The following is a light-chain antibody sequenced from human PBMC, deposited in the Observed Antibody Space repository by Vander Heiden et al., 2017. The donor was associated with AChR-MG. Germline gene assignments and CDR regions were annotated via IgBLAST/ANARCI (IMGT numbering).Light chain of an antibody. J-gene: IGLJ2*01. CDR1: RSDIGTNT. V-gene: IGLV1-44*01. Sequence: QSVLPQPPSASGTPGQTVTISCSGSRSDIGTNTVNWYQQLPGTAPKLLIYSNNQRPSGVPDRFSGSKSGASASLAISGLQSEDEAVFYCAAWIDSLNGPVFGGGTKLTVL. CDR2: SNN. CDR3: AAWIDSLNGPV.